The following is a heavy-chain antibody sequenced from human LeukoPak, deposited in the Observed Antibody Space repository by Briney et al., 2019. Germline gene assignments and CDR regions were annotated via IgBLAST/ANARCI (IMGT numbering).Heavy chain of an antibody. D-gene: IGHD1-26*01. CDR2: IYYSGST. CDR3: AREGSRTYSGSYRAFDY. CDR1: GGSISSSSYY. V-gene: IGHV4-39*07. Sequence: SETLSLTCTVSGGSISSSSYYWGWIRQPPGKGLEWIGSIYYSGSTYYNPSLKSRVTISVDTSKNQFSLKLSSVTAADTAVYYCAREGSRTYSGSYRAFDYWGQGTLVTVSS. J-gene: IGHJ4*02.